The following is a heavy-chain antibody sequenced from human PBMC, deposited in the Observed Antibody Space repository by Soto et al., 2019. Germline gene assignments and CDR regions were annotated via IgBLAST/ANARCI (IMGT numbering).Heavy chain of an antibody. D-gene: IGHD3-22*01. CDR2: ISYDGSNK. J-gene: IGHJ4*02. CDR1: GFTFSSYA. CDR3: ARDLYYDSSGYQTGEHYFDY. V-gene: IGHV3-30-3*01. Sequence: GGSLRLSCAASGFTFSSYAMHWVRQAPGKGLEWVAVISYDGSNKYYADSVTGRFTISRDNSKNTLYLQMNSLRAEDTAVYYCARDLYYDSSGYQTGEHYFDYWGQGTLVTVSS.